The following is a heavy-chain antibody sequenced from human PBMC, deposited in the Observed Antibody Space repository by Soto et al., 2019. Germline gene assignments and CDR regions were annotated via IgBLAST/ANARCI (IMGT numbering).Heavy chain of an antibody. CDR3: AKLGCSSTSCYAYYYYYGMDV. CDR2: ISYDGSNT. Sequence: GGTTRLYFTASGFTFSVYAMLCLRQGPGKWLDLVAVISYDGSNTYYADSVKGRFTISRDNSKNTLYLQMNSLRAEDTAVYYCAKLGCSSTSCYAYYYYYGMDVWGQGTTVTVSS. V-gene: IGHV3-30*18. CDR1: GFTFSVYA. J-gene: IGHJ6*02. D-gene: IGHD2-2*01.